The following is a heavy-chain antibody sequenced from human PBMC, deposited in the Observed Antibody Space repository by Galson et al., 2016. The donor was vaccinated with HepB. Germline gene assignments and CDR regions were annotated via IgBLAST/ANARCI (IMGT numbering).Heavy chain of an antibody. D-gene: IGHD6-13*01. CDR1: GYSFTSYW. V-gene: IGHV5-10-1*01. CDR2: IDPSDSYT. J-gene: IGHJ4*02. CDR3: ARHSAYSTTHSDY. Sequence: QSGAEVKKPGESLRISCKGSGYSFTSYWITWVRQMPGKGLEWMGRIDPSDSYTTYSPSFQGHVTISADKSISTAYLQWSSLKASDTAIYYCARHSAYSTTHSDYWGQGTLVTVSS.